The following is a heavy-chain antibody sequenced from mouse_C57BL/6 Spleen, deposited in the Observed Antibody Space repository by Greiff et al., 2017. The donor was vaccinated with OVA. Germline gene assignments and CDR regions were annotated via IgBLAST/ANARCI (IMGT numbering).Heavy chain of an antibody. J-gene: IGHJ3*01. V-gene: IGHV1-76*01. CDR3: ARSTVFAY. Sequence: VQLQQSGAELVRPGASVKLSCKASGYTFTDYYINWVKQRPGQGLEWIARIYPGSGNTYYNEKFKGKATLTAEKSSSTAYMQLSSLTSEDSAVYFCARSTVFAYWGQGTLVTVSA. CDR2: IYPGSGNT. CDR1: GYTFTDYY.